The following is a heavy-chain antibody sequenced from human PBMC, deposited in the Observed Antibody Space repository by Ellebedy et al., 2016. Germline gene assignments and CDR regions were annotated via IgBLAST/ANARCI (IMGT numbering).Heavy chain of an antibody. V-gene: IGHV4-39*02. D-gene: IGHD3-10*01. Sequence: SETLSLXCNVSGVSISTTTYFWGWIRQPPGRGLECIGSTYHSGSTYYNPSLKSRVTISLDTSKNRFSLNLASVTATDTAVYYCAKLGGRGEYFDSWGQGTLVTVSS. CDR3: AKLGGRGEYFDS. CDR1: GVSISTTTYF. CDR2: TYHSGST. J-gene: IGHJ4*02.